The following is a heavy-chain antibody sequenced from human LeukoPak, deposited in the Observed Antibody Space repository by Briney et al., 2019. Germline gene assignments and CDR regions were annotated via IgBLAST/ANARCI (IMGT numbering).Heavy chain of an antibody. Sequence: GESLKISCKGSGYSFTSYWIGWVRQMPGKGLEWMGIIYPGDSDTRYSPSFQGQVTISADKSISTAYLQWSSLKASDTAMYYCARPPNWGLMEGRAFDIWGQGTMVTVSS. CDR3: ARPPNWGLMEGRAFDI. V-gene: IGHV5-51*01. CDR2: IYPGDSDT. J-gene: IGHJ3*02. D-gene: IGHD7-27*01. CDR1: GYSFTSYW.